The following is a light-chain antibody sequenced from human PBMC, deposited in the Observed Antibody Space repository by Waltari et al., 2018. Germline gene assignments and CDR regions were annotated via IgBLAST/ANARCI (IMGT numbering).Light chain of an antibody. CDR1: SSDVGCYDY. V-gene: IGLV2-11*01. Sequence: QSVLTPPRSLSGSPGQSVAISCTGTSSDVGCYDYVSWYQQYPGKAPKVMSYGVYKRPSGVPRRFAGSKSGNTSSRSISGLQAEDEADYYCCSYANSKWVFGGGTKLTVL. J-gene: IGLJ3*02. CDR2: GVY. CDR3: CSYANSKWV.